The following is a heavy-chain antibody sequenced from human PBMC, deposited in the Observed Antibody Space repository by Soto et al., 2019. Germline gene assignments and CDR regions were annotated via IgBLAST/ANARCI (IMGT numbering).Heavy chain of an antibody. J-gene: IGHJ5*02. CDR1: GFTFGDSY. Sequence: GGSLRLSCAGSGFTFGDSYMSWIRQAPGKGLEWLSYISPGSKYPAYADSVKGRFTIPRDNAKRSLYLQMMSLTAEDTAIYYCVRGGGGGLFDPWGQGTMVTVSS. D-gene: IGHD2-15*01. CDR2: ISPGSKYP. V-gene: IGHV3-11*06. CDR3: VRGGGGGLFDP.